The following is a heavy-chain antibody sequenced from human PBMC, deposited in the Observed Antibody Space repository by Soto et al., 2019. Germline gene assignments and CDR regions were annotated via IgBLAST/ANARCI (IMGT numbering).Heavy chain of an antibody. D-gene: IGHD2-15*01. CDR1: GYTFTTYG. V-gene: IGHV1-18*04. Sequence: QVQLVQSGAEVKRPGASLKVSCKASGYTFTTYGFNWVRQAPGQGLEWMGWISPYNGDTNYAQNFQGRVTLTTDTSTSTAYTEPRSLTSDDTAVYYCARTPRAQMIVLEAATRFDYWGQGPLVTVSS. J-gene: IGHJ4*02. CDR2: ISPYNGDT. CDR3: ARTPRAQMIVLEAATRFDY.